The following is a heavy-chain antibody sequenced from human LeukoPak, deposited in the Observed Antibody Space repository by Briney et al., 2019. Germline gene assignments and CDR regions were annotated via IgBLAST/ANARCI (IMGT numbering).Heavy chain of an antibody. Sequence: SETLSLTCAVYGGSFSGYYWSWIRQPPGKGLEWIGEINHSGSTNYNPSLKSRVTISVDTSKNQFSLKLNSVTAADTAVYYCVRRTSGSYSDYWGQGTLVAVSS. CDR2: INHSGST. V-gene: IGHV4-34*01. D-gene: IGHD1-26*01. CDR1: GGSFSGYY. CDR3: VRRTSGSYSDY. J-gene: IGHJ4*02.